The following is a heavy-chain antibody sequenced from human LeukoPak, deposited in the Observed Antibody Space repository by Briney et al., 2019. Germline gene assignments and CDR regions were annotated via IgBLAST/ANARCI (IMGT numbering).Heavy chain of an antibody. D-gene: IGHD2-15*01. CDR1: GFSFNAYA. V-gene: IGHV3-23*01. CDR2: ISGSGAST. Sequence: GWSLTLSCVASGFSFNAYAMSWVRQAPGKGLEWVSGISGSGASTYYADSVKGRFSISRGNSRDTVFLSMSSLSAEDTAVYYCAKSSVVTPSGSFDYWGQGTLVTVSS. J-gene: IGHJ4*02. CDR3: AKSSVVTPSGSFDY.